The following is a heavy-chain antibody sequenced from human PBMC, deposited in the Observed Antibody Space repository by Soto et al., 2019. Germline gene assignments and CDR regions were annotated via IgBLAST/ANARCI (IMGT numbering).Heavy chain of an antibody. V-gene: IGHV5-10-1*01. Sequence: GESLKISCKGSGYSFTSYWISWVRQMPGKGLEWMGRIDPSDSYTNYSPSFQGHVTISADKSISTAYLQWSSLKASDTAMYYCVTHTPVAANGMDVWGQGTTVTVSS. J-gene: IGHJ6*02. D-gene: IGHD2-15*01. CDR1: GYSFTSYW. CDR2: IDPSDSYT. CDR3: VTHTPVAANGMDV.